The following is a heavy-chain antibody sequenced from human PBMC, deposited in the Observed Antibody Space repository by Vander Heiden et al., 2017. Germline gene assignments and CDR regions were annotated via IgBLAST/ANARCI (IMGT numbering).Heavy chain of an antibody. V-gene: IGHV3-30-3*01. J-gene: IGHJ4*02. CDR1: GFTFSSYA. D-gene: IGHD1-1*01. CDR3: ARDRTERGFDY. Sequence: PGRSLRLSCAASGFTFSSYAMHWVRQAPGKGLEWVAVISYDGSNKYYADSVKGRFTISRDNAKNTLYMQMNRMRAEDTAVYYGARDRTERGFDYWGQGTMVTVSS. CDR2: ISYDGSNK.